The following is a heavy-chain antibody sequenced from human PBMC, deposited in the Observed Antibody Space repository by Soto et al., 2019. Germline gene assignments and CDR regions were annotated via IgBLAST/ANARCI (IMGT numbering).Heavy chain of an antibody. V-gene: IGHV3-73*01. D-gene: IGHD4-17*01. CDR3: TRGYGDYVRDY. CDR1: GFTFSGSA. Sequence: EGQLVESGGGLVQPGGSVKLSCAVSGFTFSGSAMHWVRQASGKGLEWVGRIRSKSNSYATAYAASVKGRFTISRDDSKNTAYLQMNSLKTEDTAVYYCTRGYGDYVRDYWGQGTVVTVSS. J-gene: IGHJ4*02. CDR2: IRSKSNSYAT.